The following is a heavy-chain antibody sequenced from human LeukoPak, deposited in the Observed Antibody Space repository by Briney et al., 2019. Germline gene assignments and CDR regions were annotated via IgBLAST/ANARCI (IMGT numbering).Heavy chain of an antibody. CDR1: GFTFSSLW. CDR3: TRGGENDFSDY. CDR2: ISGDGSVI. J-gene: IGHJ4*02. Sequence: PGGFLRLSCAASGFTFSSLWMHWVRQAPGKGLVWISRISGDGSVITYADSVKGRFTISRDNAKNTLDLQMNSLRADDTAVYSCTRGGENDFSDYWGQGALVTVSS. D-gene: IGHD4-11*01. V-gene: IGHV3-74*01.